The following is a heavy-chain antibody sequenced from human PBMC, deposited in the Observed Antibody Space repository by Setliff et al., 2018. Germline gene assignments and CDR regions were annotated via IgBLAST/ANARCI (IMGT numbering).Heavy chain of an antibody. CDR3: AREVEMATIAFDV. J-gene: IGHJ3*01. Sequence: SETLSLTCTVSGGSISSSSYYWGWIRQPPGKGLEWIGSIYYSGSTYYNPSLKSRVTISVDTSKNQFSLKLSSVTAADTAVYYCAREVEMATIAFDVWGQGTMVTVSS. V-gene: IGHV4-39*07. CDR2: IYYSGST. CDR1: GGSISSSSYY. D-gene: IGHD5-12*01.